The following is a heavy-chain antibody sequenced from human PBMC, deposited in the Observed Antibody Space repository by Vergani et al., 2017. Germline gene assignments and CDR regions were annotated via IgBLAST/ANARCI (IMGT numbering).Heavy chain of an antibody. V-gene: IGHV3-48*01. D-gene: IGHD4/OR15-4a*01. CDR1: GFTFSSSS. J-gene: IGHJ3*02. Sequence: EVQLVESGGGLVQPGGSLRLSCAASGFTFSSSSMHWVRQAPGKGLEWVSAIRSADTNTYYADSVEGRFAISRDNSQTSLYLQMNSLRVEDTAVYYCAREGVPDAFDIWGQGTMVTVSS. CDR2: IRSADTNT. CDR3: AREGVPDAFDI.